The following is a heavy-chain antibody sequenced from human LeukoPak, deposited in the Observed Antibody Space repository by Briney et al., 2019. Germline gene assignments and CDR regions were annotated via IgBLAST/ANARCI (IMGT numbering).Heavy chain of an antibody. V-gene: IGHV4-59*08. CDR3: ARLWDSSSSLDY. J-gene: IGHJ4*02. CDR1: GGSISSYY. CDR2: IYYSGGT. Sequence: SETLSLTCTVSGGSISSYYWTWIRQPPGKGLGLEWIGYIYYSGGTNYNPSLKSRVTISIDTSKNQVSRKLSSVTAADTAVYYCARLWDSSSSLDYWGQGTLVTVSS. D-gene: IGHD6-6*01.